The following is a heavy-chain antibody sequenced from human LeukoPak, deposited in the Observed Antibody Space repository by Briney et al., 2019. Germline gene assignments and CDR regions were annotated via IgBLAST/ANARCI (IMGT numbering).Heavy chain of an antibody. Sequence: PGGSLRLSCAASGFTFSSYAMSWVRQAPGKGLEWVSGISGSGGSTYYADSVKGRFTISRDNSKNTLYLQANSLRAEDTAVYYCAKDRLGYCSSTSCYSIDSWGQGTLVTVSS. V-gene: IGHV3-23*01. D-gene: IGHD2-2*02. CDR2: ISGSGGST. CDR3: AKDRLGYCSSTSCYSIDS. CDR1: GFTFSSYA. J-gene: IGHJ4*02.